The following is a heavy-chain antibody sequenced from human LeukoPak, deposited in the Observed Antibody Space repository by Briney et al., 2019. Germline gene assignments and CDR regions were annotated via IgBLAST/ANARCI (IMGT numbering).Heavy chain of an antibody. Sequence: GGSLRLSCAASGFTLSSYWMSWVRQAPGKGLEWVANIKQDGSEKYYVDSVKGRFTISRDNAKNSLYLQMNSLRAEDTALYHCARGYDSSGYDYWGQGTLVTVSS. J-gene: IGHJ4*02. D-gene: IGHD3-22*01. CDR3: ARGYDSSGYDY. V-gene: IGHV3-7*03. CDR1: GFTLSSYW. CDR2: IKQDGSEK.